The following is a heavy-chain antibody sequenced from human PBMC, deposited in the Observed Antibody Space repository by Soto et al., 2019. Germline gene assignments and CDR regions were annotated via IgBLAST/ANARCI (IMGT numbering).Heavy chain of an antibody. CDR2: IYTSGST. J-gene: IGHJ4*02. CDR1: GGSISSYY. CDR3: ARSALSNWKDEQNFDY. D-gene: IGHD1-1*01. V-gene: IGHV4-4*07. Sequence: SETLSLTCTVSGGSISSYYWSWIRQPAGKGLEWIGRIYTSGSTNYNPSLKSRVTMSVDTSENQFSLKLSSVTAADTAVYYCARSALSNWKDEQNFDYWGQESQVTGLL.